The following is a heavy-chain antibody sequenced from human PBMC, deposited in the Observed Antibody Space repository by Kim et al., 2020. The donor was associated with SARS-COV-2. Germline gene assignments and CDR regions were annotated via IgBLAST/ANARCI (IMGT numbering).Heavy chain of an antibody. Sequence: TLSLTRAASGFTFSGSAMHWVRQASGKGLEWVGRIRSKANSYATAYAASVKGRFTISRDDSKNTAYLQMNSLKTEDTAVYYCTRHVTYDSSGYYYAPFDYWGQGTLVTVSS. CDR3: TRHVTYDSSGYYYAPFDY. CDR1: GFTFSGSA. V-gene: IGHV3-73*01. D-gene: IGHD3-22*01. CDR2: IRSKANSYAT. J-gene: IGHJ4*02.